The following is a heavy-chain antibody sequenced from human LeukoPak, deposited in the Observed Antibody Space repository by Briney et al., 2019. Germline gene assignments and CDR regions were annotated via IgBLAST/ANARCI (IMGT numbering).Heavy chain of an antibody. D-gene: IGHD3-10*02. CDR3: AELGITMIGGV. CDR2: IGSSSSTI. CDR1: GFTFSSYS. V-gene: IGHV3-48*01. J-gene: IGHJ6*04. Sequence: TGGSLRLSCAASGFTFSSYSMNWVRQAPGKGLEWVSYIGSSSSTIYYGDSVKDRFTISRDNAKNSLYLQMNSLRAEDTAVYYCAELGITMIGGVWGKGTTVTISS.